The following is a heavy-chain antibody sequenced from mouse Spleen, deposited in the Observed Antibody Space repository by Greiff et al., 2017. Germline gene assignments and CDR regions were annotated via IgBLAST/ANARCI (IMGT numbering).Heavy chain of an antibody. CDR3: ARDDYDGFDY. V-gene: IGHV5-9-1*01. D-gene: IGHD2-4*01. CDR2: ISSGGSYT. Sequence: EVMLVESGGGLVKPGGSLKLSCAASGFTFSSYAMSWVRQTPEKRLEWVATISSGGSYTYYPDSVKGRFTISRDNAKNTLYLQMSSLRSEDTAMYYCARDDYDGFDYWGQGTTLPVSS. J-gene: IGHJ2*01. CDR1: GFTFSSYA.